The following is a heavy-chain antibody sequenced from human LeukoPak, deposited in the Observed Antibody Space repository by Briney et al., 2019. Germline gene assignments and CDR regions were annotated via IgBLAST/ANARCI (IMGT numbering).Heavy chain of an antibody. Sequence: GGSLRLSCAASGFTFSSYWMSWVRQAPGKGLEWVANIKQDGSEKYYVDSVKGRFTISRDNAKNSMYLQMNSLRAEDTAVYYCATGHYGSGSYWSYYYYYMDVWGKGTTVTVSS. V-gene: IGHV3-7*01. CDR1: GFTFSSYW. J-gene: IGHJ6*03. CDR3: ATGHYGSGSYWSYYYYYMDV. CDR2: IKQDGSEK. D-gene: IGHD3-10*01.